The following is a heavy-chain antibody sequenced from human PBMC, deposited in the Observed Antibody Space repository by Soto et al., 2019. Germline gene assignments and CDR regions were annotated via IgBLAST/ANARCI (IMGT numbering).Heavy chain of an antibody. CDR1: GFTFSSYS. J-gene: IGHJ6*02. CDR3: ARDLTSSPFVFYYGMDV. Sequence: PGGSRRLSCAASGFTFSSYSMNWVRQAPGKGLEWVSYISSSSSTIYYADSVKGRFTISRDNAKNSLCLQMNSLRDEDTAVYYCARDLTSSPFVFYYGMDVWGQGTTVTVSS. D-gene: IGHD6-13*01. CDR2: ISSSSSTI. V-gene: IGHV3-48*02.